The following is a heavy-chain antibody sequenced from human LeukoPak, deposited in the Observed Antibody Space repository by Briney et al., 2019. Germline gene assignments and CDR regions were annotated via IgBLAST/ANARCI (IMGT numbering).Heavy chain of an antibody. D-gene: IGHD6-13*01. CDR3: ARRPYSTFDI. V-gene: IGHV4-39*01. CDR1: GDSLSSSTYY. Sequence: PSETLSLTCTVSGDSLSSSTYYWAWIRQPPGKGLEWIGSNYYGGSTYYNPSLKTRVAISVDTSKNQFSLKLNSVTAADTAVYYCARRPYSTFDIWGQGTLVTVSS. CDR2: NYYGGST. J-gene: IGHJ3*02.